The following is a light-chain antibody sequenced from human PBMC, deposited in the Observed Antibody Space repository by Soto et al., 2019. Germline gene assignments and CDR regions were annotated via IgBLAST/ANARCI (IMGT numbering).Light chain of an antibody. Sequence: ALTQPASVSGSPGQSITISCTGTSSDVAGYNYVSWYQQYPGKVPKLVIYEVNNRPSGVSYRFSGSKSGNTASLTISGLQAEDEADYYCSSYTGINTQVFGGGTQLTVL. CDR3: SSYTGINTQV. V-gene: IGLV2-14*01. CDR2: EVN. CDR1: SSDVAGYNY. J-gene: IGLJ3*02.